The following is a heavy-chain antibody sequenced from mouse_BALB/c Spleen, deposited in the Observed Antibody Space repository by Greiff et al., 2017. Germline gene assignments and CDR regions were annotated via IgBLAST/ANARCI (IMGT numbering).Heavy chain of an antibody. D-gene: IGHD2-1*01. CDR3: ARAGGNYLYWYFDV. V-gene: IGHV1-63*01. CDR1: GYAFTNYW. Sequence: VQLQQSGAELVRPGTSVKISCKASGYAFTNYWLGWVKQRPGHGLEWIGDIYPGSGNTYYNEKFKGKATLTADKSSSTAYMQLSSLTSEDSAVYFCARAGGNYLYWYFDVWGAGTTVTVSS. J-gene: IGHJ1*01. CDR2: IYPGSGNT.